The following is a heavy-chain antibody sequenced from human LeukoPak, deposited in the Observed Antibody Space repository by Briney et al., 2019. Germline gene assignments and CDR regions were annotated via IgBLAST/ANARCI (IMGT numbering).Heavy chain of an antibody. D-gene: IGHD2-21*01. CDR2: INPRSGGT. V-gene: IGHV1-2*02. J-gene: IGHJ4*02. Sequence: ASVKVSCKASGYIFTNYYMHWVRQAPGQGLEWMGWINPRSGGTNFAQKFQGRVTMTGDTSISAAYMELNRLRSDDTAVYYCARHVSSSGEDSWGQGTLVTVSS. CDR1: GYIFTNYY. CDR3: ARHVSSSGEDS.